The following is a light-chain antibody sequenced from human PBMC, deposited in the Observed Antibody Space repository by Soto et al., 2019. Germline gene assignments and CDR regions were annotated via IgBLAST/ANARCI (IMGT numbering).Light chain of an antibody. CDR3: SSYTTSSTRV. CDR2: EVT. Sequence: QSVLTQPASVSGSAGQSIAISCTGSSSGVGIYNYVSWYQQHPGKVPKLIIYEVTSRPSGVSIRFSGSKSGNTASLTISGLQPEDEADYYCSSYTTSSTRVFXTGTKVTVL. CDR1: SSGVGIYNY. J-gene: IGLJ1*01. V-gene: IGLV2-14*01.